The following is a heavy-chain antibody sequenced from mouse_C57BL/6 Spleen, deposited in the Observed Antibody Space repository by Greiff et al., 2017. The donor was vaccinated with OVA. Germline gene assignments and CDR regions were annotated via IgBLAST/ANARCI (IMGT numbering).Heavy chain of an antibody. J-gene: IGHJ3*01. V-gene: IGHV6-6*01. Sequence: EVKLLESGGGLVQPGGSMKLSCAASGFTFSDAWMDWVRQSPEKGLEWVAEIRNKANNHATYYAESVKGRFTISRDDSKSSVYLQMNSLRAEDTGIYYCTGYYGPWFAYWGQGTLVTVSA. CDR2: IRNKANNHAT. D-gene: IGHD1-2*01. CDR3: TGYYGPWFAY. CDR1: GFTFSDAW.